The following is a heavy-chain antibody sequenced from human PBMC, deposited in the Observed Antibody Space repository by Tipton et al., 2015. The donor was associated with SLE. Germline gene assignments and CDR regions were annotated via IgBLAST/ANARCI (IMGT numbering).Heavy chain of an antibody. CDR3: ARGAKERITLVRVRPYYFDY. CDR1: GESFSDYY. Sequence: TLSLTCAVHGESFSDYYWSWIRQPPGKGMEWIGEVKYRGSTNYSPSLKSRVTISVDTSKNQFSLKLSSVIAADTAVYYCARGAKERITLVRVRPYYFDYWGQGSLVTVSS. V-gene: IGHV4-34*01. J-gene: IGHJ4*01. D-gene: IGHD3-10*01. CDR2: VKYRGST.